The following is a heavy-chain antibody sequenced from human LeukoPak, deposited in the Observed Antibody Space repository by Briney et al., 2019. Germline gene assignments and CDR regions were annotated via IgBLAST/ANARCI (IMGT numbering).Heavy chain of an antibody. CDR3: ARDPLGYCSGGSCYTNWFDP. CDR1: GGSISSGSYY. Sequence: KPSQALSLTCTVPGGSISSGSYYWSWIRQPAGKGLEWIGRIYTSGSTNYNHYLKSRVTISVDTSKNQFSLKLSSVTAADTAVYYCARDPLGYCSGGSCYTNWFDPWGQGTLVTVSS. V-gene: IGHV4-61*02. J-gene: IGHJ5*02. D-gene: IGHD2-15*01. CDR2: IYTSGST.